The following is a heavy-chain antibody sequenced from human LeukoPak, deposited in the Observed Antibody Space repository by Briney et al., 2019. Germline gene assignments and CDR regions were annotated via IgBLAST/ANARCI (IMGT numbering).Heavy chain of an antibody. CDR3: ARNAGDY. J-gene: IGHJ4*02. D-gene: IGHD1-14*01. V-gene: IGHV4-4*07. Sequence: SETLSLTCTVSGGSISSYFWSWMRQPAGKGLEWIGRIYNSGSTSYNPSLKSRVTMSVDTSKNQLYLNLRYVTAADTAVYYCARNAGDYWGQGTLVTVSS. CDR1: GGSISSYF. CDR2: IYNSGST.